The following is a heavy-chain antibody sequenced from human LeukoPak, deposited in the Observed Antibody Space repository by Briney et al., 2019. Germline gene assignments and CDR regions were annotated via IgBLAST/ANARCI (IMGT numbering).Heavy chain of an antibody. CDR2: TYYRSKWYS. J-gene: IGHJ4*02. CDR1: GDSVSSNNAA. D-gene: IGHD7-27*01. V-gene: IGHV6-1*01. CDR3: AKDGGLWVSAHWGDS. Sequence: SQTLSLTCVISGDSVSSNNAAWNWIRQSPSRGLEWLGRTYYRSKWYSYYAVSVKSRIIINPDTSKNQFSLQLNSVTPEDTAVYYCAKDGGLWVSAHWGDSWGRGTLVTVSS.